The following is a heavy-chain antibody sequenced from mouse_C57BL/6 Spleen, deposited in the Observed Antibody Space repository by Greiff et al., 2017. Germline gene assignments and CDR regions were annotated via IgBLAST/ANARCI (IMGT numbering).Heavy chain of an antibody. CDR2: IYPRSGNT. D-gene: IGHD3-2*02. CDR3: ARGGSSGSPFDY. CDR1: GYTFTSYG. V-gene: IGHV1-81*01. J-gene: IGHJ2*01. Sequence: QVQLQQSGAELARPGASVKLSCKASGYTFTSYGISWVKQRTGQGLEWIGEIYPRSGNTYYNEKLKGKATLTADKSSSTAYMELRSLTSEDSAVYFCARGGSSGSPFDYWGQGTTLTVSS.